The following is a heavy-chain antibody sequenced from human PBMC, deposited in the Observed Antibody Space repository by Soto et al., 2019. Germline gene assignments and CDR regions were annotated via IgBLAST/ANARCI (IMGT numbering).Heavy chain of an antibody. CDR1: GFTFSTDA. J-gene: IGHJ4*01. CDR3: ATDPLYVEDPP. V-gene: IGHV3-23*01. CDR2: ISGSGGNT. D-gene: IGHD2-2*02. Sequence: EVQLLESGGGLVQPGGSLRLSCAASGFTFSTDAMSSVRQAPGKGLEWVSTISGSGGNTYYADSVKGRFTISRDNAKNTLYLDMNSLRSDDTDVYYCATDPLYVEDPPWGNGPLVTVSS.